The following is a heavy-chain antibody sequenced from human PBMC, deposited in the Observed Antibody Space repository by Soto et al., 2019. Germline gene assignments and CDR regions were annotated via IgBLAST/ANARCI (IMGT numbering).Heavy chain of an antibody. CDR3: ATAEVDF. Sequence: HPGGSLRLSCAVSGYSFATNWMHWVRQAPGRGLDWVTRMNRDGSEIDYANSVKGRFTVSRDNAKNTLYLQMNGLRAEDTAVYYCATAEVDFWGPGTLVTVSS. V-gene: IGHV3-74*01. CDR1: GYSFATNW. CDR2: MNRDGSEI. J-gene: IGHJ4*02.